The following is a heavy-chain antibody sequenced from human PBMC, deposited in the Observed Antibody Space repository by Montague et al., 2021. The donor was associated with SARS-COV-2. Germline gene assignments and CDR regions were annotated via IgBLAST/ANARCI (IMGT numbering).Heavy chain of an antibody. CDR3: TRDYRSIVGDGLDI. J-gene: IGHJ3*02. CDR1: GFTFSNYD. D-gene: IGHD3-16*02. CDR2: ISTSAYTT. Sequence: PLRLSCAASGFTFSNYDMNWVRQAPGKGPEWTSYISTSAYTTSYAGSVKGRFTISRDNGKNSLYLQMNSLRVEDTAVYYCTRDYRSIVGDGLDIWGQGTKVTVSS. V-gene: IGHV3-48*03.